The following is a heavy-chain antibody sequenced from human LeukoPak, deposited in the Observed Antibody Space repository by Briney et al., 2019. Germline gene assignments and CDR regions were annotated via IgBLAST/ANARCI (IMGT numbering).Heavy chain of an antibody. CDR1: GFTFSSYW. CDR2: INHNGNVN. V-gene: IGHV3-7*03. J-gene: IGHJ6*02. Sequence: QPGGSLRLSCAASGFTFSSYWMNWARQAPRKGLEWVASINHNGNVNYYVDSVKGRFTISRDNAENSLYLQMSNLRAVDTAVYFCARGGGLDVWGQGATVTVSS. D-gene: IGHD3-16*01. CDR3: ARGGGLDV.